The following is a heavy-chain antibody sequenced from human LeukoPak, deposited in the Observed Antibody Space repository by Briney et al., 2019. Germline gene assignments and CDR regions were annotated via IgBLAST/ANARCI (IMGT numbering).Heavy chain of an antibody. CDR1: GGSFSGYY. J-gene: IGHJ4*02. D-gene: IGHD1-26*01. CDR2: INHSGST. Sequence: SETLSLTCAVYGGSFSGYYRSWIRQPPGKGLEWIGEINHSGSTNYNPSLKSRVTISVDTSKNQFSLKLSSVTAADTAVYYCARGELSAVYNYWGQGTLVTVSS. CDR3: ARGELSAVYNY. V-gene: IGHV4-34*01.